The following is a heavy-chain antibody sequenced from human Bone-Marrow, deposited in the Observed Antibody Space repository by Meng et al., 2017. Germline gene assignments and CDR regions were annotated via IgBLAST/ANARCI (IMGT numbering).Heavy chain of an antibody. CDR2: INPNSGGT. Sequence: ASVKVSCKASGYTFTGYYMHWVRQAPGQGLELMGWINPNSGGTNYAQKFQGRVTMTRDTSISTAYMELSRLRSDDTAVYYCARAYCSSTSCYGGWFDPWGQGTLVTVSS. J-gene: IGHJ5*02. CDR3: ARAYCSSTSCYGGWFDP. D-gene: IGHD2-2*01. CDR1: GYTFTGYY. V-gene: IGHV1-2*02.